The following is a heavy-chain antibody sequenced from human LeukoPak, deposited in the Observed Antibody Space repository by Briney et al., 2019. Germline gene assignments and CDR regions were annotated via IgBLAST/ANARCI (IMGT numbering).Heavy chain of an antibody. J-gene: IGHJ4*02. Sequence: PGGSLRLSCAASGFTFSSYGMHWVRQAPGKGLEWVAFIRYDGSNKYYADSVKGRFTISRDNSKNTLYLQMNSLRAEDTAVYYCAKDPNYYDSSGPLDYWGQGTLVTVSS. CDR2: IRYDGSNK. D-gene: IGHD3-22*01. CDR1: GFTFSSYG. CDR3: AKDPNYYDSSGPLDY. V-gene: IGHV3-30*02.